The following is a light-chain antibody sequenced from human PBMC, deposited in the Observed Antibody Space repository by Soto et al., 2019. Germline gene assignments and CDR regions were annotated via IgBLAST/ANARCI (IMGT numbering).Light chain of an antibody. J-gene: IGKJ5*01. V-gene: IGKV3-11*01. CDR1: QSVGSY. CDR3: QQGRNWPIT. CDR2: GAS. Sequence: EIVLTQSPATLSLSPGERATLSCRTSQSVGSYLTWHQQRPGQAPRLLIYGASNRATGIPARFSGSGSGTDFTFTFSSLEPEDFAVYYCQQGRNWPITFGQGTRLEIK.